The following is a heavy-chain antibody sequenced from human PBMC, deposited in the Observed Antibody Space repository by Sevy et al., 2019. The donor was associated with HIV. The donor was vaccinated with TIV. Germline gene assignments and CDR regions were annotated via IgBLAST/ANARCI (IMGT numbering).Heavy chain of an antibody. J-gene: IGHJ6*02. Sequence: GGSLRLSCAASGFTFSSYAVHWVRQAPGKGLEWVAVISYDGSNKYYADSVKGRFTISRDNSKNTLYLQMNSLRAEDTAVYYCARDPLAEGDYYGMDVWGQGTTVTVSS. CDR2: ISYDGSNK. V-gene: IGHV3-30-3*01. CDR1: GFTFSSYA. CDR3: ARDPLAEGDYYGMDV.